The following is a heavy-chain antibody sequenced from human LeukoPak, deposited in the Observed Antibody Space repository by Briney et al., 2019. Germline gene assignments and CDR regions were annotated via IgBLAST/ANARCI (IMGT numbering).Heavy chain of an antibody. CDR1: GGSFSGYY. D-gene: IGHD1-14*01. J-gene: IGHJ5*02. CDR3: AREGTVRWFDP. CDR2: INHSGST. V-gene: IGHV4-34*01. Sequence: PSETLSLTCAVYGGSFSGYYWSWIRQPPGKGLEWIGEINHSGSTNYNPSLKSRVTISVDTSKNQFSLKLRSVTAADTAVYNCAREGTVRWFDPWGQGTLVIVSS.